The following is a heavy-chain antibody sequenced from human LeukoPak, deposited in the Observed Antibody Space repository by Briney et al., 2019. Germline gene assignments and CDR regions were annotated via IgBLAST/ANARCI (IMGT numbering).Heavy chain of an antibody. D-gene: IGHD3-10*01. V-gene: IGHV3-7*01. Sequence: GGSLRLSCVASGFSFMSYWMSWVRQAPGKGLEWVANIKQDGSEKYYADSVKGRFTISRDNAKNSLYLQMNSLRAEDTAVYYCQFGSGSYYNIPDSWFDPWGQGTLVTVSS. CDR2: IKQDGSEK. J-gene: IGHJ5*02. CDR3: QFGSGSYYNIPDSWFDP. CDR1: GFSFMSYW.